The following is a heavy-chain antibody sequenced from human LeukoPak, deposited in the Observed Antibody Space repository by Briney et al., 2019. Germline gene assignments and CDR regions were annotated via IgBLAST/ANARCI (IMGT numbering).Heavy chain of an antibody. CDR3: ARGAYCGGDCYQNWFDP. CDR1: GGSFSGYY. J-gene: IGHJ5*02. V-gene: IGHV4-34*01. Sequence: NPSETLPLTCAVYGGSFSGYYWSWIRQPPGKGLEWIGEINHSGSTNYNPSLKSRVTISVDTSKNQFSLKLSSVTAADTAVYYCARGAYCGGDCYQNWFDPWGQGTLVTVSS. D-gene: IGHD2-21*02. CDR2: INHSGST.